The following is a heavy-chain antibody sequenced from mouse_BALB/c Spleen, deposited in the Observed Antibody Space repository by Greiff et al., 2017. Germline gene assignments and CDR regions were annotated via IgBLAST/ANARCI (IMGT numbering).Heavy chain of an antibody. CDR1: GYTFTDYA. CDR2: ISTYYGDA. J-gene: IGHJ4*01. CDR3: ARKLYYAMDY. Sequence: VQLQQSGAELVRPGVSVKISCKGSGYTFTDYAMHWVKQSHPKSLEWIGVISTYYGDASYNQKFKGKATMTVDKSSSTAYMELARLTSEDSAIYYCARKLYYAMDYWGQGTSVTVSS. V-gene: IGHV1S137*01.